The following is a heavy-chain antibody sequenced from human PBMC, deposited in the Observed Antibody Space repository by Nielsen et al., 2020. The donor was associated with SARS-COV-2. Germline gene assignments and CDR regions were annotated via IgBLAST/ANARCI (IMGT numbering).Heavy chain of an antibody. CDR3: ARVNGVGPYYYYYYMDV. Sequence: GESLKISCAASGFTFSDYYMSWIRQAPGKGLEWVSYISSSGSTIYYADSVKGRFTISRDNAKNSLYPQMNSLRAEDTAVYYCARVNGVGPYYYYYYMDVWGKGTTVTVSS. CDR1: GFTFSDYY. D-gene: IGHD2-8*01. J-gene: IGHJ6*03. CDR2: ISSSGSTI. V-gene: IGHV3-11*04.